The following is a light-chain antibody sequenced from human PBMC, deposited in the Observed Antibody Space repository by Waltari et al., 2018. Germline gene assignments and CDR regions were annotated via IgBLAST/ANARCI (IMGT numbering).Light chain of an antibody. CDR1: HSIARN. CDR2: GAS. J-gene: IGKJ2*01. Sequence: EVLMTQSHATLSVSPGERATLSCRASHSIARNLAWYQQKPGQAPRLLIYGASTRATDVPDRFSGSGSGTEFTLTISSLQSEDFAVYYCQQYNNWRTFGQGTKLEIK. V-gene: IGKV3-15*01. CDR3: QQYNNWRT.